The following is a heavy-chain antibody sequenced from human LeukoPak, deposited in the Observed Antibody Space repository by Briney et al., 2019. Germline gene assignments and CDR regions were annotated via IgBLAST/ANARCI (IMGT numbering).Heavy chain of an antibody. CDR2: ISTYNGDT. J-gene: IGHJ4*02. D-gene: IGHD5-12*01. V-gene: IGHV1-18*01. CDR3: ARIGGIVATGNIDY. CDR1: GYTFMNYD. Sequence: ASVKVSCKTSGYTFMNYDITWVRQAPGQGLEWMGCISTYNGDTDYTQKFQGRVTMTTDTSTSTAYMELRSLRSDDTAVYYCARIGGIVATGNIDYWGQGTLVTVSS.